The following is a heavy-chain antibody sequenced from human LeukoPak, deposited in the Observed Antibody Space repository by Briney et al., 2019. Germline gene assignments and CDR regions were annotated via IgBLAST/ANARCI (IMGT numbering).Heavy chain of an antibody. CDR2: ISSSSSYI. CDR1: GFTFSSYS. Sequence: GGSLRLSCAASGFTFSSYSMNWVRQAPGKGLEWVSSISSSSSYIYYADSVKGRFTISRDNAKNSLYLQMNSLRAEDTAVYYCARGMYYYDSSGRSKFDYWGQGTLVTVSS. V-gene: IGHV3-21*01. D-gene: IGHD3-22*01. CDR3: ARGMYYYDSSGRSKFDY. J-gene: IGHJ4*02.